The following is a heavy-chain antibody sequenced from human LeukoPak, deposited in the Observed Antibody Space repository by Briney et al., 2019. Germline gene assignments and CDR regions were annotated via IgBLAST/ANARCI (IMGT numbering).Heavy chain of an antibody. CDR2: IYHSGST. V-gene: IGHV4-59*01. CDR3: ARGQWLPVYDF. J-gene: IGHJ4*02. CDR1: GGFNTHYY. Sequence: SETLSLTCSVPGGFNTHYYWTWIRQPPGKGLELIGYIYHSGSTNYNPSLNSRVTISVDTSKNHFSLKLSSVTAADTAVYYCARGQWLPVYDFWGQGILVTVSS. D-gene: IGHD3-22*01.